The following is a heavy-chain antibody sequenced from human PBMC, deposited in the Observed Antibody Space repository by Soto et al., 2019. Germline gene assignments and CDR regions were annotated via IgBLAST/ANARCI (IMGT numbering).Heavy chain of an antibody. CDR2: ISYDGSNK. CDR3: XXXXWRDDXXWGYFDL. Sequence: QVQLVESGGGVVQPGRSLRLSCAASGFTFSSYAMHXVXXXXXXXXXXXAVISYDGSNKYYADSVKGRFTISRDNSKXXXXXXXXXXXXXXXXXXXXXXXXWRDDXXWGYFDLWGRGTLVTVSS. J-gene: IGHJ2*01. CDR1: GFTFSSYA. V-gene: IGHV3-30-3*01. D-gene: IGHD3-16*01.